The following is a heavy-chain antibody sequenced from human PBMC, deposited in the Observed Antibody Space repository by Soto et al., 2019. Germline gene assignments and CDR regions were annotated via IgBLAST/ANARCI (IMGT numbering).Heavy chain of an antibody. J-gene: IGHJ4*02. CDR3: ARGMDYDILTGYDY. V-gene: IGHV1-18*04. CDR1: GYTFTGYY. CDR2: INPNNGNT. Sequence: ASVKVSCKASGYTFTGYYMHWVRQAPGQGLEWMGWINPNNGNTNYAQKLQGRVTMTTDTSTSTAYMELRSLRSDDTAVYYCARGMDYDILTGYDYWGQGTLVTVSS. D-gene: IGHD3-9*01.